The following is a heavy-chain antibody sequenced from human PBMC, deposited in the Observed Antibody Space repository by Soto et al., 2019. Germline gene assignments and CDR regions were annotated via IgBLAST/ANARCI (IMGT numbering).Heavy chain of an antibody. D-gene: IGHD3-10*01. CDR1: GFSLTTNGVG. Sequence: SGPTLVKPTQTLTLTCTFSGFSLTTNGVGVGWIRQPPGKALEWLALIYWADDKRYIPSLKGELTITEENSKNQVVLTMTNMDPVDTGTYYCAHRRRYYGSGTWDDAFDVWGPGTVVTVSS. J-gene: IGHJ3*01. CDR3: AHRRRYYGSGTWDDAFDV. CDR2: IYWADDK. V-gene: IGHV2-5*02.